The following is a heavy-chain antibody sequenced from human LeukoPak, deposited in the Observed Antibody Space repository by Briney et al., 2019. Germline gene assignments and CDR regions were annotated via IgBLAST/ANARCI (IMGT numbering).Heavy chain of an antibody. CDR1: GFTFNNYW. Sequence: GGSLRLSCAASGFTFNNYWMHWVRQAPGKGLVWVSRIDNDGSNTNYADSVKGRFTISRDNAKNTLYLQMNSLRAEDTAVYYCARISRSSGWLYFDYRGQGTLVTVSS. CDR3: ARISRSSGWLYFDY. D-gene: IGHD6-19*01. J-gene: IGHJ4*02. V-gene: IGHV3-74*01. CDR2: IDNDGSNT.